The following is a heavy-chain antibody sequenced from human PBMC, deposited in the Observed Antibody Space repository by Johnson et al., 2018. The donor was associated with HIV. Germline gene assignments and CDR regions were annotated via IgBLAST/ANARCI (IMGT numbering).Heavy chain of an antibody. V-gene: IGHV3-30*02. CDR1: GFIFSTYG. CDR2: IRYDGSNE. J-gene: IGHJ3*02. CDR3: VRGLDI. Sequence: QVQLVESGGGLVQPGGSLRLSCVASGFIFSTYGMHWVRQAPGKGLEWLAFIRYDGSNEYYVDSVKGRFTISRDNSKNTLYLQMNSLRAEDTAVYYCVRGLDIWGQGTEVTVSS.